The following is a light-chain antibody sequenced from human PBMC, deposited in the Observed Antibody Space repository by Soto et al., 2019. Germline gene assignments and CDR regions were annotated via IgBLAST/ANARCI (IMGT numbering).Light chain of an antibody. J-gene: IGKJ2*01. CDR3: QQYGASPYT. V-gene: IGKV3-15*01. CDR2: ATS. CDR1: QSINGN. Sequence: EIVMTQSPATLSVSPGERATLSCRASQSINGNLAWYQRKPGQAPRLLMYATSVRATGIPARFSGSGSGTEYTLTISSLQSEDFAVYYCQQYGASPYTFGQGTRLEIK.